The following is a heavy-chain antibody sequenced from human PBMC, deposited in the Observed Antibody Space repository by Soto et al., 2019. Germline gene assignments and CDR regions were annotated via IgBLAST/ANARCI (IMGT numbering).Heavy chain of an antibody. J-gene: IGHJ6*02. Sequence: SETLSLTCTVSGGSISSYYWSWIRQPPGKGLEWIGYIYYSGSTNYNPSLKSRVTISVDTSKNQFSLKLSSVTAADTAVYYCARTTETTDYSYGRDFGAQGPRVPVS. D-gene: IGHD4-4*01. CDR1: GGSISSYY. V-gene: IGHV4-59*01. CDR2: IYYSGST. CDR3: ARTTETTDYSYGRDF.